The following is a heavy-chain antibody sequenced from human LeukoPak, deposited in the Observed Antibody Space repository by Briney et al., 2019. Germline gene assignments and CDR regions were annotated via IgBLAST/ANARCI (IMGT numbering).Heavy chain of an antibody. D-gene: IGHD2-15*01. J-gene: IGHJ4*02. V-gene: IGHV3-23*01. CDR1: GFTFSSYA. CDR2: VSGSGGTT. Sequence: GGSLRLSCAASGFTFSSYAMSWVRQAPGKGLEWVSGVSGSGGTTYYADSVKGRFTISRDISKSTLYLQMNSLTGEDTAVYYCAKDRYCSGGSCSSDFDYWGQGTLVTVSS. CDR3: AKDRYCSGGSCSSDFDY.